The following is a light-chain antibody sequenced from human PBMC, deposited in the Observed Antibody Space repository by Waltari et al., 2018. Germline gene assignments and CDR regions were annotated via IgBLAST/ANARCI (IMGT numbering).Light chain of an antibody. CDR1: RSLLHSNEQNY. J-gene: IGKJ1*01. Sequence: IVMTQSPLSLSVTPGESASISCRSSRSLLHSNEQNYLEWYFQKPGQSPQLLLYLGSNRASGVPDRFSGSGSGTDFTLQISRVEAEDVGIYFCMQALQTPWTFGQWTKVEI. CDR3: MQALQTPWT. CDR2: LGS. V-gene: IGKV2-28*01.